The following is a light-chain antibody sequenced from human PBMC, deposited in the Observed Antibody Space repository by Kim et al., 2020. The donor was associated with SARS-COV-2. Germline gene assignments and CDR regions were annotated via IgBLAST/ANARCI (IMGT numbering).Light chain of an antibody. V-gene: IGLV8-61*01. CDR3: VLYMGSGIWV. Sequence: GETVTLTCGLSSGSVSTSYYPNWFQQTPGQAPRTLIYSTNTRSSGVPDRFSGSILGNKAALTITGAQADDESDYYCVLYMGSGIWVFGGGTQLTVL. CDR2: STN. CDR1: SGSVSTSYY. J-gene: IGLJ3*02.